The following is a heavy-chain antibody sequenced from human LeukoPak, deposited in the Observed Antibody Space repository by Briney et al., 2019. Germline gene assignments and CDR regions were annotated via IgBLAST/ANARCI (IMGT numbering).Heavy chain of an antibody. CDR2: ISWNSGSI. V-gene: IGHV3-9*01. Sequence: GGSLRLSCAASGFTFDDYAMHWVRQAPGKGLKWVSGISWNSGSIGYADSVKGRFTISRDNAKNSLYLQMNSLRAEDTALYYCAKDFGYGALYYFDYWGQGTLVTVSS. D-gene: IGHD3-10*01. J-gene: IGHJ4*02. CDR1: GFTFDDYA. CDR3: AKDFGYGALYYFDY.